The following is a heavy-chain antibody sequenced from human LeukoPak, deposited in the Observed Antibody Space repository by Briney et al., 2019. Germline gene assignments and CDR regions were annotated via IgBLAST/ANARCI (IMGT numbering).Heavy chain of an antibody. Sequence: PSQTLSLTCTVSGGSISSGGYYWSWIRQPPGKGLEWIGYIYHSGSTYYNPSLKSRVTISVDRSKNQFSLKLSSVTAADTAVYYCATPDKLYSGSYYLHYWGQGTLVTVSS. V-gene: IGHV4-30-2*01. J-gene: IGHJ4*02. D-gene: IGHD1-26*01. CDR2: IYHSGST. CDR3: ATPDKLYSGSYYLHY. CDR1: GGSISSGGYY.